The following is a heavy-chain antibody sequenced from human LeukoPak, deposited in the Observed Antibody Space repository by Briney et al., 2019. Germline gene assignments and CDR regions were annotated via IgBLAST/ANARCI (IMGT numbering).Heavy chain of an antibody. CDR1: GGSISSYY. V-gene: IGHV4-59*01. Sequence: SEPLTLTCTVSGGSISSYYWSWIRQPPRKGLEWIGYIYYSGSTNYNPSLKSRVTISVDTSKNQFPLKLSSVTAADTAVYYCGTYYYDSSGHYYFDYWGQGTLVTVSS. J-gene: IGHJ4*02. CDR3: GTYYYDSSGHYYFDY. CDR2: IYYSGST. D-gene: IGHD3-22*01.